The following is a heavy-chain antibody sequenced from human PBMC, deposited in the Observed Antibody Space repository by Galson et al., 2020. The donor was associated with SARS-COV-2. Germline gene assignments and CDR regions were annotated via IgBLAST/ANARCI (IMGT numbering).Heavy chain of an antibody. V-gene: IGHV4-31*03. J-gene: IGHJ4*02. CDR1: GGSINSGGYY. Sequence: ASETLSLTCTVSGGSINSGGYYWSWIRQHPGKVLEWIGYIYYSGATSYNPSLKSRLTISLDTSRNQFSLKLTSVTAADSAVYFCARERPETFDYFDYWGQGTLVTVSS. D-gene: IGHD3-3*01. CDR3: ARERPETFDYFDY. CDR2: IYYSGAT.